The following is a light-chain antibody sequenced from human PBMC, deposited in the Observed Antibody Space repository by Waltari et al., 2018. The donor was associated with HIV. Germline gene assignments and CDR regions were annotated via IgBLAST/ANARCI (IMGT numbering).Light chain of an antibody. CDR3: QQYGASYV. J-gene: IGKJ2*01. Sequence: EIVLPQSPGPLSLSPGEGVTLSCRASQIINNNLLAWYQQKPGQGPRLLIWGASNRVTGIPGRFSGSGSGTDFTLTISRLEPEDFAVYYCQQYGASYVFGQGTKLETK. CDR1: QIINNNL. CDR2: GAS. V-gene: IGKV3-20*01.